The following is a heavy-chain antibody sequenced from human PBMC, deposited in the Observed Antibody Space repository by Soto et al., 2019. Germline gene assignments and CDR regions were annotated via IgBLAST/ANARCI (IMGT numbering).Heavy chain of an antibody. D-gene: IGHD3-3*01. V-gene: IGHV3-33*01. J-gene: IGHJ6*02. CDR2: IWSDGSNK. CDR1: AFTFSSYG. CDR3: ASDCQITIFGVVTRFYYGMDV. Sequence: GGCRRLSWAASAFTFSSYGMHCVRQAPGKWLEWVAFIWSDGSNKYYGDSVKGLFTISGHNSKHTLCLQINSLTTKDTSVYFCASDCQITIFGVVTRFYYGMDVWGQGTTVTV.